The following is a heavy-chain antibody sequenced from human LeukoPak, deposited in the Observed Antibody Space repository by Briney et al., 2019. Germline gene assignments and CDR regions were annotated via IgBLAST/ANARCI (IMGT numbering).Heavy chain of an antibody. V-gene: IGHV3-23*01. Sequence: GGSLRLSCAASGFTFSSYAMSWVRQAPGKGLEWVSAISGSGGSTYYADSVKGRFTISRDNSKNTLYLQMNSLGAEDTAVYYCAKDQDYCSGGSCYSLSTWGQGTLVTVSS. D-gene: IGHD2-15*01. CDR1: GFTFSSYA. CDR2: ISGSGGST. J-gene: IGHJ5*02. CDR3: AKDQDYCSGGSCYSLST.